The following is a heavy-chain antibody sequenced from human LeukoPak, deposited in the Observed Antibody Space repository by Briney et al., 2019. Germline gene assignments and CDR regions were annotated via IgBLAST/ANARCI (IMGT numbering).Heavy chain of an antibody. Sequence: SETLSLTCAVYGGSFSGYYWSWIRQPPGKGLEWIGEINHSGSTNYNPSLKSRVTISVDTSKNQFSLKLSPVTAADTAVYYCARCYYDSSGYLTPWGQGTLVTVSS. CDR1: GGSFSGYY. D-gene: IGHD3-22*01. CDR3: ARCYYDSSGYLTP. V-gene: IGHV4-34*01. CDR2: INHSGST. J-gene: IGHJ5*02.